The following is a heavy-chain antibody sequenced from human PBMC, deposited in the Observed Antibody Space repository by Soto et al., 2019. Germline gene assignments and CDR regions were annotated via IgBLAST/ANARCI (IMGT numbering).Heavy chain of an antibody. CDR1: GVSIGGVGYS. D-gene: IGHD3-10*01. J-gene: IGHJ5*02. V-gene: IGHV4-30-2*01. CDR3: ARAQFYSGSGNYNNLMFDA. Sequence: SLTCAVSGVSIGGVGYSWSLIRQPPGGGREWIGYMYHSGTFLKSPSLKTRLTMSLDMSKNQFSLTLNSMTAADTAVYYCARAQFYSGSGNYNNLMFDAWGQGIQVTLSS. CDR2: MYHSGTF.